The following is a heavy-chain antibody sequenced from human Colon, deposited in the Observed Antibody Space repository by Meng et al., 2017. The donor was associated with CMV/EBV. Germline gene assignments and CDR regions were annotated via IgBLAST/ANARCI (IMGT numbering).Heavy chain of an antibody. J-gene: IGHJ6*02. CDR1: GFTFNSYW. CDR2: IKPDGSEQ. V-gene: IGHV3-7*01. Sequence: GGSLRLSCAASGFTFNSYWMTWVRQAPGKGLEWVANIKPDGSEQYYVDSVRGRFTISRDNAKNSLYLLMNNLRAEDTAVYYCAREGGPDPYYYYGMDVWGQGTTVTVSS. D-gene: IGHD2-15*01. CDR3: AREGGPDPYYYYGMDV.